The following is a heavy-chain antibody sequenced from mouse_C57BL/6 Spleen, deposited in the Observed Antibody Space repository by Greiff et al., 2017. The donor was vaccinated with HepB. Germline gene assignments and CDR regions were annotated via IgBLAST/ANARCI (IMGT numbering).Heavy chain of an antibody. J-gene: IGHJ4*01. CDR1: GYTFTSYG. Sequence: VQLQQSGAELARPGASVKLSCKASGYTFTSYGISWVKQRTGQGLEWIGEIYPRSGNTYYNEKFKGKATLTADISSSTAYMELRSLTSEDSAVYFCARYSSGDYYAMDYWGQGTSVTVSS. D-gene: IGHD3-2*02. CDR3: ARYSSGDYYAMDY. CDR2: IYPRSGNT. V-gene: IGHV1-81*01.